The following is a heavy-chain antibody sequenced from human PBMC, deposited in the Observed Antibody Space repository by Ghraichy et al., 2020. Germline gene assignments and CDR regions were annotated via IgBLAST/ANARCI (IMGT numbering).Heavy chain of an antibody. Sequence: GGSLRLSCAAFGFTLSSYTLHWVRQAPGKGLEWVALISDDGRNKYYADSVKGRFTISRDNSKNTLYLQMNSLRAEDTAVYYCARDLIIASRGYAFDIWGQGTMVTVSS. V-gene: IGHV3-30*04. J-gene: IGHJ3*02. CDR3: ARDLIIASRGYAFDI. D-gene: IGHD3-22*01. CDR1: GFTLSSYT. CDR2: ISDDGRNK.